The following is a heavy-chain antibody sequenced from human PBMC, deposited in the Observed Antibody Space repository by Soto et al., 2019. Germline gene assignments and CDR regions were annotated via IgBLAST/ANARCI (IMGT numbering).Heavy chain of an antibody. V-gene: IGHV4-39*01. CDR1: GGSISSSSYY. J-gene: IGHJ5*02. CDR3: ARQDYCSGGSCYLFSWFDP. CDR2: IYYSGST. D-gene: IGHD2-15*01. Sequence: QLQLQESGPGLVKPSETLSLTCTVSGGSISSSSYYWGWIRQPPGKGLEWIGSIYYSGSTYYNPSLKSRGTISVDTSKNQFSLKLSSVTAADTAVYYCARQDYCSGGSCYLFSWFDPWGQGTLVTVSS.